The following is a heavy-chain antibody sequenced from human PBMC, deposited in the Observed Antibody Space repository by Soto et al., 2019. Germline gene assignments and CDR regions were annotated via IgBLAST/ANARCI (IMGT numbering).Heavy chain of an antibody. V-gene: IGHV3-23*01. CDR3: AKADYGSGSYYTLSFDS. J-gene: IGHJ4*02. Sequence: EVQLLESGGGLVQPGGSLRLSCAASGFIFSNYAMTWVRQVPGKGLEWGSDIRSNGGSTTYADSVKGRFTISRDNPNTTLYRELDSLRVEDTAVYYCAKADYGSGSYYTLSFDSWGQGTLVTVSS. CDR1: GFIFSNYA. CDR2: IRSNGGST. D-gene: IGHD3-10*01.